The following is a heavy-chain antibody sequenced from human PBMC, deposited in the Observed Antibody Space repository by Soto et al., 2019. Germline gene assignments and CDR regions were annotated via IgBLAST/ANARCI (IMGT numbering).Heavy chain of an antibody. CDR2: MNPNSGNT. V-gene: IGHV1-8*01. CDR1: GYTFTSYD. Sequence: QVQLVQSGAEVKKPGASVKVSCKASGYTFTSYDINWVRQATGQGLEWMGWMNPNSGNTGYAQKFQRRVTMTRNTSISTAYMERSSLRSEDTAVYYCARAGASGYDYGEGGYYGMDVWGQGTTVTVSS. CDR3: ARAGASGYDYGEGGYYGMDV. J-gene: IGHJ6*02. D-gene: IGHD5-12*01.